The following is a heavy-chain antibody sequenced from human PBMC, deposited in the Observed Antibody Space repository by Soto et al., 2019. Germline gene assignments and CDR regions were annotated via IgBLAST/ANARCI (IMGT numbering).Heavy chain of an antibody. D-gene: IGHD5-12*01. CDR1: GYTFTSYG. Sequence: QVQLVQSGAEVKKPGASVKVSCKASGYTFTSYGISWVRQAPGQGLGWMGWMSAYNGNTNYAQKLQGRVTMTTDTSTSTAYMELRSLRSGDTAVYYCARNDIWLRTNYFAYWGQGTLVTVSS. V-gene: IGHV1-18*01. J-gene: IGHJ4*02. CDR3: ARNDIWLRTNYFAY. CDR2: MSAYNGNT.